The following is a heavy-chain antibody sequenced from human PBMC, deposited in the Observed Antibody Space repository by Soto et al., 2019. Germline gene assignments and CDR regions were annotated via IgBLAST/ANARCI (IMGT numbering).Heavy chain of an antibody. CDR2: INAGVDGT. Sequence: QVQLVQSGPERMQPGASVKVSCKASGYASLSYGMHWVRQVPGQVYEWLGWINAGVDGTMYSERFQGRVRITRDTSANTIYLELNALTSGDTAVYYCAREVQGVTSFDSWGQGTLVIVSS. D-gene: IGHD3-10*01. J-gene: IGHJ4*02. V-gene: IGHV1-3*01. CDR1: GYASLSYG. CDR3: AREVQGVTSFDS.